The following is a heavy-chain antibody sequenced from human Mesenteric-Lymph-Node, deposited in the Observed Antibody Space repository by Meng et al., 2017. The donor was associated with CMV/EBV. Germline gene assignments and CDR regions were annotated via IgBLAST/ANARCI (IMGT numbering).Heavy chain of an antibody. CDR2: INQDGSDI. J-gene: IGHJ4*02. Sequence: GESLKISCAASGFTFSTYCLTWVRQAPGKGLEWVANINQDGSDIYYVDSVKGRFTISRDNAKNSLYLQMNSLRAEDTAVYYCARGYCSSTSCYSVYWGQGTLVTVSS. CDR1: GFTFSTYC. CDR3: ARGYCSSTSCYSVY. V-gene: IGHV3-7*01. D-gene: IGHD2-2*01.